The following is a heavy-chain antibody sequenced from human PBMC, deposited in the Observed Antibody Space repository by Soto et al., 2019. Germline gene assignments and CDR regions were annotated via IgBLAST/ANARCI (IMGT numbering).Heavy chain of an antibody. CDR3: ARGGTTVTPFAFDI. D-gene: IGHD4-4*01. V-gene: IGHV1-2*04. CDR1: GYTFTGYY. Sequence: ASVKVSCKASGYTFTGYYMHWVRQAPGQGLEWMGWINPNSGGTNYAQKFQGWVTMTRDTSISTAYMELSRLRSDDTAVYYCARGGTTVTPFAFDIWGQGTMVTVSS. CDR2: INPNSGGT. J-gene: IGHJ3*02.